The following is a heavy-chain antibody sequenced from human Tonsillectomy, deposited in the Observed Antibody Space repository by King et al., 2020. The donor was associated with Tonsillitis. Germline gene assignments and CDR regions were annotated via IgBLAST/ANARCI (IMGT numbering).Heavy chain of an antibody. Sequence: VQLVESGGGVVQPGRSLRLSCAASGFTFSSYGMHWVRQAPGKGLEWVAVISYDGSNKYYADSVKGRFTISRDNSKNTLYLQMNSLRAEDTAVYYCLWFGEFFWGPGTLVTVSS. CDR2: ISYDGSNK. CDR1: GFTFSSYG. D-gene: IGHD3-10*01. J-gene: IGHJ4*02. CDR3: LWFGEFF. V-gene: IGHV3-30*03.